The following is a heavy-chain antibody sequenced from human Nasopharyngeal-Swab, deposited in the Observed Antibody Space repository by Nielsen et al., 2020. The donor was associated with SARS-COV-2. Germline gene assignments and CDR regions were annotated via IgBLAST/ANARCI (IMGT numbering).Heavy chain of an antibody. J-gene: IGHJ4*02. D-gene: IGHD3-3*01. Sequence: GESLKISCAASGFTFRFYTMHWVRQAPGKGLEGVSSVSTGGDYIHYADLVQGRFAISRDSAKDSLYLQMNSLRAEDTAIYYCARDRSGFGFDFWGQGALVTVSS. CDR2: VSTGGDYI. CDR1: GFTFRFYT. V-gene: IGHV3-21*01. CDR3: ARDRSGFGFDF.